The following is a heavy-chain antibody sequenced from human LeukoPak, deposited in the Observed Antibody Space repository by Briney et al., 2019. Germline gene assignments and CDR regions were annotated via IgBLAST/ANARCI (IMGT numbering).Heavy chain of an antibody. CDR1: GGSISSGGYY. Sequence: SETLSLTCTVSGGSISSGGYYWSWIRQHPGKGLEWIGYIYYSGSTYYNPSLKSRVTISVDTSKNQFSLKLSSVTAADTAVYYCARGALHHFDYWGQGTLVTVSS. CDR2: IYYSGST. D-gene: IGHD4-11*01. CDR3: ARGALHHFDY. V-gene: IGHV4-31*03. J-gene: IGHJ4*02.